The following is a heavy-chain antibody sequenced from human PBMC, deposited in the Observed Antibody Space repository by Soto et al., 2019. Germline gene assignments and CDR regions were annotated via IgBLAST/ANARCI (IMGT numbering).Heavy chain of an antibody. J-gene: IGHJ6*03. D-gene: IGHD3-3*01. CDR1: GLTFSDYD. V-gene: IGHV3-11*01. CDR3: SADAKTIFGALIIHKNYMDI. Sequence: GGSLRLSCAASGLTFSDYDMSWIRQAPGKGLEWVSFVSSSGNTMYYADSVKGRFTISRDNAKNSLYLQMNSLRVEDTAVYYCSADAKTIFGALIIHKNYMDIWGKGTTVTVSS. CDR2: VSSSGNTM.